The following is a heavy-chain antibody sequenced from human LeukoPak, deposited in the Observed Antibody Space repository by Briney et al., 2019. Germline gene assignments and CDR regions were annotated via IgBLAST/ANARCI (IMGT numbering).Heavy chain of an antibody. CDR2: ISGSGGSA. D-gene: IGHD2-15*01. CDR1: GFTFSSYA. V-gene: IGHV3-23*01. Sequence: RGSLRLSCAASGFTFSSYAMSWVRQAPGKGMGWVSAISGSGGSAYYADSVKGRFTISRDNSKTTLYLQMNSLRAEDTAVYYCAKGAKGYCSGGSCYVDYWGQGTLVTVSS. CDR3: AKGAKGYCSGGSCYVDY. J-gene: IGHJ4*02.